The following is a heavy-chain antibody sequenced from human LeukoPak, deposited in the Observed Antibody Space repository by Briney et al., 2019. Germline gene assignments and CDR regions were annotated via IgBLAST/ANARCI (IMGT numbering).Heavy chain of an antibody. CDR3: ARVRPASDTGDY. J-gene: IGHJ4*02. D-gene: IGHD2-2*01. CDR1: GFTFSIYE. V-gene: IGHV3-48*03. CDR2: ISSIGSTI. Sequence: GGSLRLSCAASGFTFSIYEMNWVRQAPGKGLEWVSYISSIGSTINYADSVKGRFTISRDNAKNSLYLQMNSLRAEDTAVYYCARVRPASDTGDYWGQGTLVTVSS.